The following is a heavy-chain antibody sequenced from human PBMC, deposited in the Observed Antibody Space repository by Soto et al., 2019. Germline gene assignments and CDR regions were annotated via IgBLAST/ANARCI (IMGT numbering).Heavy chain of an antibody. Sequence: QVQLQESGPGLVKPSQTLSLTCTVSGGSIISGDSYWSWIRQPPGKGLEWIGYIYYSGSTYYNPSLQGRLTISLVTSKNQFSLKLSSVTAADTAVYYCARWFGELSPFDSWGQGSLVTVSS. CDR3: ARWFGELSPFDS. CDR2: IYYSGST. V-gene: IGHV4-30-4*01. J-gene: IGHJ4*02. CDR1: GGSIISGDSY. D-gene: IGHD3-10*01.